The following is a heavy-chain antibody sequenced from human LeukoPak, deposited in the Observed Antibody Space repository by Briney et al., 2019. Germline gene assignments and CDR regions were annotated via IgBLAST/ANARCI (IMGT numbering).Heavy chain of an antibody. V-gene: IGHV3-48*04. CDR3: RRVRHVAFDI. CDR1: GFTFSSYS. J-gene: IGHJ3*02. Sequence: GGSLRLSCAASGFTFSSYSMNWVRQAPGKGLEWGSYISSSSRTIYYADSVKGRFTISIDNAKNSLYLHMNSLRAEGTAGYSCRRVRHVAFDIWGQGTMVTVSS. CDR2: ISSSSRTI.